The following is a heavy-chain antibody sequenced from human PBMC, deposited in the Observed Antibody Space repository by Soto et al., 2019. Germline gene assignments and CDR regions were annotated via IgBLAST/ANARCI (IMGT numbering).Heavy chain of an antibody. D-gene: IGHD3-9*01. CDR2: IYHSGST. V-gene: IGHV4-30-2*01. CDR1: GGSISSGGYS. Sequence: QLQLQESGSGLVKPSQTLSLTCAVSGGSISSGGYSWSWIRQPPGKGLEWIGYIYHSGSTYYNPSLKSRVTISVDRSKNQFSLKLSSVTAADTAVYYCARASYDILPGSPNWFDPWGQGTLVTVSS. CDR3: ARASYDILPGSPNWFDP. J-gene: IGHJ5*02.